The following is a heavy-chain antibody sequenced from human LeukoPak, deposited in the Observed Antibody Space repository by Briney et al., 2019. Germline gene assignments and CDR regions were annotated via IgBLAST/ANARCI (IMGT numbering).Heavy chain of an antibody. CDR2: ISYDGSNK. D-gene: IGHD4-17*01. Sequence: GGSLRLSCAASGFTFSSYGMHWVRQAPGKGLEWVAVISYDGSNKYYADSVKGRFTISRDNSKNTLYLQMNSLRAEDTAVYYCAKDVKVTTVTDFDYWGQGTLVTVSS. CDR1: GFTFSSYG. V-gene: IGHV3-30*18. CDR3: AKDVKVTTVTDFDY. J-gene: IGHJ4*02.